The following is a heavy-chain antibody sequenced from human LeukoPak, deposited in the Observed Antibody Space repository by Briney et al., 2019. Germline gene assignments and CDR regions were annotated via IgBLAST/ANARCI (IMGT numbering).Heavy chain of an antibody. D-gene: IGHD3-22*01. V-gene: IGHV4-38-2*02. CDR1: GYSISSAYY. CDR3: AREVVYDSSSYEN. J-gene: IGHJ4*02. Sequence: SETLSLTCTLSGYSISSAYYWGWIRQSPGKGLEWIGSIYHSGSSYYNPSLKSRVTISVDTSKNQFSLKLSSVTAADTAVYYCAREVVYDSSSYENWGQGTLVTVSS. CDR2: IYHSGSS.